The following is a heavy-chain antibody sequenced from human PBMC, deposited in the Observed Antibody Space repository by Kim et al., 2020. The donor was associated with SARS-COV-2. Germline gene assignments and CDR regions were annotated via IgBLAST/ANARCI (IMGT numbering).Heavy chain of an antibody. V-gene: IGHV4-61*01. J-gene: IGHJ3*01. CDR2: IYNTGTT. CDR3: ARIITSYGAFDV. D-gene: IGHD3-10*01. Sequence: SETLSITCSVSGVSVTSDFYYWSWIRQPPGKGLEWIGYIYNTGTTKVNPSLQSRVTLSLDTSKDQFSLNVTSVTAADTAVYYCARIITSYGAFDVWGRGT. CDR1: GVSVTSDFYY.